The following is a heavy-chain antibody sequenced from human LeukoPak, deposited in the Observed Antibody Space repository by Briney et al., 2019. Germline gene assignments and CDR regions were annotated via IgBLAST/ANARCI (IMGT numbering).Heavy chain of an antibody. V-gene: IGHV4-38-2*02. CDR2: LYHSGIT. CDR1: GYSISSGYF. J-gene: IGHJ4*02. D-gene: IGHD1-26*01. CDR3: ARLGSYYFDY. Sequence: SETLSLTCTVSGYSISSGYFWGWIRQPPGKGLEWIGSLYHSGITYYNPSLKSRVTISVDTSKNQFSLKLSSVTAADTAVYYCARLGSYYFDYWGQGTLVTVSS.